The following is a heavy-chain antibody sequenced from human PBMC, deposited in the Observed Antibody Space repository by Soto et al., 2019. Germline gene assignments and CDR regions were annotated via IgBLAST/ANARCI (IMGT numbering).Heavy chain of an antibody. Sequence: PSETLSLTCNLYGGSFRDFYWLWIRQPPGKGLEWVGQVHYSGSTNYSPSLNSRATISVDTSKSQLSLKLRSVTAADTAMYFCARGVDYYATSGYFCLDSWGEGIPVTVSS. CDR1: GGSFRDFY. D-gene: IGHD3-16*01. V-gene: IGHV4-59*01. J-gene: IGHJ5*01. CDR3: ARGVDYYATSGYFCLDS. CDR2: VHYSGST.